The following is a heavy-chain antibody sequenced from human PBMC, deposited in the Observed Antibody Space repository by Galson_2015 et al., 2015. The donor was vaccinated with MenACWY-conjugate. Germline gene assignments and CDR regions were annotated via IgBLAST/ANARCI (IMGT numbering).Heavy chain of an antibody. J-gene: IGHJ4*02. CDR3: ARAPITVLPFDY. V-gene: IGHV5-51*01. CDR1: GFTFTNYW. D-gene: IGHD2-2*02. Sequence: QSGAEVKKPGESLKISCKGSGFTFTNYWIGWVRQMPGKGLEWMGVMFPGDSDTRYSPYPDNSDTRYSPSFQGQVTISADKSISTAYLQWSSLKASDTAMYYCARAPITVLPFDYWGQGTQVTVSS. CDR2: MFPGDSDT.